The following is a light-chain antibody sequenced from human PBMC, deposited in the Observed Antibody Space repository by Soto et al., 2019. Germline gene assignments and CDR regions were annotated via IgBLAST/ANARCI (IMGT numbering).Light chain of an antibody. V-gene: IGLV2-14*01. CDR2: DVS. CDR3: SSYTSSSSVV. CDR1: SSDIDDYNY. J-gene: IGLJ2*01. Sequence: QSVLTQPASVSGSPGQSITISCTGTSSDIDDYNYVSWYQQHPGKAPKLMIYDVSNRPSGVSNRFSGSKSGNTASLTISGLQAEDEADYYCSSYTSSSSVVFGGGTKVTVL.